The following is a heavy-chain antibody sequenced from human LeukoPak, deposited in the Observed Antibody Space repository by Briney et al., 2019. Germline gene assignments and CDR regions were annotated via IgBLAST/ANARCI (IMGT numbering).Heavy chain of an antibody. CDR1: GGSFSGYY. J-gene: IGHJ4*02. Sequence: SETLSLTCAVYGGSFSGYYWSWIRQPPGKGLEWIGEINHSGSTNYNPSLKSRVTISVDTSKNQFSLKLSSVTAADTAVYYCARWRGGGSGLYYFDYWGQGTLVTVSS. CDR3: ARWRGGGSGLYYFDY. D-gene: IGHD3-10*01. CDR2: INHSGST. V-gene: IGHV4-34*01.